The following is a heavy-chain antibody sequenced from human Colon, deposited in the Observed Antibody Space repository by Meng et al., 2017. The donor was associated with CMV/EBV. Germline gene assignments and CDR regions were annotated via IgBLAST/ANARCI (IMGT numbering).Heavy chain of an antibody. Sequence: QLVEDGGGGVRPVVALHPSCRTSGLGFSIHGMPWVRQPPGEGLEWVAFIRHDETKITYADSVKGRFTISRDNSKNTLYLQMNSLRPEDTSVYYCAKDVSGSALWGQGTLVTVSS. CDR2: IRHDETKI. D-gene: IGHD3-10*01. J-gene: IGHJ4*02. CDR3: AKDVSGSAL. V-gene: IGHV3-30*02. CDR1: GLGFSIHG.